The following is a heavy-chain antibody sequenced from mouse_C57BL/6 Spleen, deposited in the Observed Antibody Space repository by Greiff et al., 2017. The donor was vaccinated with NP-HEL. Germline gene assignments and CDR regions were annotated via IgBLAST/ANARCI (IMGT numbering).Heavy chain of an antibody. CDR1: GYAFSSSW. CDR3: ARGSTTVVPLDY. D-gene: IGHD1-1*01. V-gene: IGHV1-82*01. Sequence: QVQLKHSGPELVKPGASVKISCKASGYAFSSSWMNWVKQRPGKGLEWIGRIYPGDGDTNYNGKFKGKATLTADKSSSTAYMQLSSLTSEDSAVYFCARGSTTVVPLDYWGQGTTLTVSS. CDR2: IYPGDGDT. J-gene: IGHJ2*01.